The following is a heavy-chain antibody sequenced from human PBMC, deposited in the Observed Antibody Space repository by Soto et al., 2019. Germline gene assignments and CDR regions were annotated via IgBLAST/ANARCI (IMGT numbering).Heavy chain of an antibody. CDR3: ARGRVIIGVDI. CDR2: MNPHRGNT. V-gene: IGHV1-8*01. J-gene: IGHJ3*02. D-gene: IGHD3-22*01. Sequence: QVQLVQSGAEVKKPGASVKVSCKSSGYTFTGYDINWVRQATGQGLEWMGWMNPHRGNTNYAQKFQGRVTMTRNTTISTAYMELSSLRSEDTAMYYCARGRVIIGVDIWGKGTMVTVSS. CDR1: GYTFTGYD.